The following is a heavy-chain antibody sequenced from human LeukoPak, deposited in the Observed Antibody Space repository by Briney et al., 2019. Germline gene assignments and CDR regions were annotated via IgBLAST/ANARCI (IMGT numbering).Heavy chain of an antibody. J-gene: IGHJ4*02. CDR3: ARFDYVWGSYRYTEAFDY. V-gene: IGHV4-34*01. D-gene: IGHD3-16*02. CDR2: INHSGST. Sequence: GSLRLSCAGSGFTVSSNYMSWVRQPPGKGLEWIGEINHSGSTNYNPSLKSRVTISVDTSKNQFSLKLSSVTAADTAVYYCARFDYVWGSYRYTEAFDYWGQGTLVTVSS. CDR1: GFTVSSNY.